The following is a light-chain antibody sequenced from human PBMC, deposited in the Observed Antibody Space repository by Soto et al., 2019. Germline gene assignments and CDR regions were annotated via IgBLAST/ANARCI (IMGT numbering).Light chain of an antibody. J-gene: IGKJ5*01. CDR2: AAS. Sequence: EIVLTQSPGTLSLSQGERATLSCRASQSVTSTYLAWYQKKPGQAPRILISAASSRATDIPDRFSRIVSGTDFNLTLGRLETEDCAVYDGQQSGSSTITFCPLTRLEIK. CDR3: QQSGSSTIT. CDR1: QSVTSTY. V-gene: IGKV3-20*01.